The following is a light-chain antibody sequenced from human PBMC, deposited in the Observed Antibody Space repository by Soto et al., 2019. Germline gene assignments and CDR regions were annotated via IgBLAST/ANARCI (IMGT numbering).Light chain of an antibody. CDR1: QTISSW. CDR3: QHYNSYSEA. J-gene: IGKJ1*01. CDR2: KAS. Sequence: IHMTPVPSPLSGSLGDRVTHTFLASQTISSWLAGYQQKPGKAPKLLIYKASTLKSGVPSRFSGSGSGTEFTLTISSLQPDDFATYYCQHYNSYSEAFGQGAKVDIK. V-gene: IGKV1-5*03.